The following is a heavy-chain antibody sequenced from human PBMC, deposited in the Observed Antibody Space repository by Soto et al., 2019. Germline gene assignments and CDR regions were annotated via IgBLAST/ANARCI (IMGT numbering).Heavy chain of an antibody. Sequence: ETLSLTCTVAGVSMSSYYLRWIRQPPGEGLEWIGYIYYSGSTVYNPSLKSRVTISVDTSKNQFSLKLNSVTAADTAVYYCARDLWGNCGTEWYSLDVWGQGTSVTVSS. CDR3: ARDLWGNCGTEWYSLDV. J-gene: IGHJ6*02. CDR2: IYYSGST. V-gene: IGHV4-59*01. CDR1: GVSMSSYY. D-gene: IGHD2-21*01.